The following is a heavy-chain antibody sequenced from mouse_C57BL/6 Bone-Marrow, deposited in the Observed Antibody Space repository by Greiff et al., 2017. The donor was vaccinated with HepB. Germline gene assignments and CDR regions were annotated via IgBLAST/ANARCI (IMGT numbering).Heavy chain of an antibody. D-gene: IGHD3-2*02. CDR1: GYTFTSYW. Sequence: QVQLQQPGAELVRPGTSVKLSCKASGYTFTSYWMHWVKPRPGQGLEWIGVIYPSYSYTNYNPKFKGKATLTLDTSSSTAYLQLSSLTSEDSAVYYCAIGAQATSPYAMDYWGQGTSVTVSS. V-gene: IGHV1-59*01. J-gene: IGHJ4*01. CDR3: AIGAQATSPYAMDY. CDR2: IYPSYSYT.